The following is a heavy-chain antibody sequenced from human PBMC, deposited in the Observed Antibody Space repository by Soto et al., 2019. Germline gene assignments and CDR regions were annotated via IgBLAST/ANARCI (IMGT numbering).Heavy chain of an antibody. J-gene: IGHJ6*02. CDR2: IKQDGSEK. Sequence: EVQLVESGGGLVQPGGSLRLSCAASGFTFSSYWMSWVRQAPGKGLEWVANIKQDGSEKYYVDSVKGRFTISRDNAKNSLYLQMNSLRAEDTAVYYCARDTLDIVLVPAAIEPYGMDVWGQGTTVTVSS. V-gene: IGHV3-7*01. CDR1: GFTFSSYW. D-gene: IGHD2-2*01. CDR3: ARDTLDIVLVPAAIEPYGMDV.